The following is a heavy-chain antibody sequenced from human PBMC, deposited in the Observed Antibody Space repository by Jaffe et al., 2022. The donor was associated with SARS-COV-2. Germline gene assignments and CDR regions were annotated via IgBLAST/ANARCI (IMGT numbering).Heavy chain of an antibody. J-gene: IGHJ4*02. Sequence: QVQLVESGGGVVQPGRSLRLSCAASGFTFSSYGMHWVRQAPGKGLEWVAVISYDGSNKYYADSVKGRFTISRDNSKNTLYLQMNSLRAEDTAVYYCAKGGGSGWYGAVLDYWGQGTLVTVSS. CDR3: AKGGGSGWYGAVLDY. V-gene: IGHV3-30*18. CDR2: ISYDGSNK. D-gene: IGHD6-19*01. CDR1: GFTFSSYG.